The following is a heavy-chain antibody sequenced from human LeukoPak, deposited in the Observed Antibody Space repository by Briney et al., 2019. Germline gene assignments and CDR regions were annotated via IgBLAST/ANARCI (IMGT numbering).Heavy chain of an antibody. CDR3: ARCIAAAANDAFDI. CDR1: GGSISSSSYY. CDR2: IYYSGST. D-gene: IGHD6-13*01. V-gene: IGHV4-39*07. J-gene: IGHJ3*02. Sequence: SETLSHTCTVSGGSISSSSYYWGWIRQPPGKGLEWIGSIYYSGSTYYNPSLKSRVTISVDTSKNQFSLKLSSVTAADTAVYYCARCIAAAANDAFDIWGQGTMVTVSS.